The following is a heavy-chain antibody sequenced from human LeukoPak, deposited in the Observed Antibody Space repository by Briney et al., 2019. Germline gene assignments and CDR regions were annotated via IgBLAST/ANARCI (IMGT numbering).Heavy chain of an antibody. Sequence: GGSLRLSCAASGFTFSSYWMHSVRQAPGKGLVWVSRINSDGSSTSYADSVKGRFTISRDNAKNTLYLQMNSLRAEDTAVYYCARGLVGATDYYYYGMEVWGQGTTVTVSS. J-gene: IGHJ6*02. D-gene: IGHD1-26*01. CDR3: ARGLVGATDYYYYGMEV. CDR2: INSDGSST. CDR1: GFTFSSYW. V-gene: IGHV3-74*01.